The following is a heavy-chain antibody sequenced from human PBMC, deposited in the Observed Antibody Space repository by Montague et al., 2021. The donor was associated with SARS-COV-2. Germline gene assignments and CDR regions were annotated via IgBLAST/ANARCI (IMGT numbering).Heavy chain of an antibody. V-gene: IGHV4-39*01. D-gene: IGHD3-3*01. CDR2: IYYSGST. Sequence: SETLSLTCTVSGGSISSISYYWGWIRQPTGKGLEWFGSIYYSGSTNYNPSLKSRVTISVDTSQNQFSLKLSSVTAADTAVYYCATQLGQSWICGVVIQYYLDVWGQGTLVTVSS. J-gene: IGHJ4*02. CDR3: ATQLGQSWICGVVIQYYLDV. CDR1: GGSISSISYY.